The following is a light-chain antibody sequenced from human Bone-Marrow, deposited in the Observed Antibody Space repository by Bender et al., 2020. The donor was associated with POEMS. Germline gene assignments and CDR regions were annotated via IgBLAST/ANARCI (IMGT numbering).Light chain of an antibody. J-gene: IGLJ3*02. CDR1: SSKFGSYP. CDR3: ATWDDSLNGWV. CDR2: NNS. Sequence: QSVLTQPPSASGTPGQRVTISCSGSSSKFGSYPVNWYQQLPGAAPKLVIFNNSQRPSGVPYRFSGTNSGTSASLAISGLLSDDEDDFYCATWDDSLNGWVFGGGTKLTVL. V-gene: IGLV1-44*01.